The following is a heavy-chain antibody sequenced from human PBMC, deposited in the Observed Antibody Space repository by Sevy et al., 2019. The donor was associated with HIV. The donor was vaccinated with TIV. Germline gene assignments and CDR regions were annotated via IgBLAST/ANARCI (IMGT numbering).Heavy chain of an antibody. J-gene: IGHJ6*03. CDR3: ARYGGYYYYYLDV. D-gene: IGHD3-16*01. CDR1: GGSISSYY. Sequence: SETLSLTCTVSGGSISSYYWSWIRQPPGKGLEWIGYIYCSGSTNYNSSLKSRVTISVETSKNQFSLKLSSVTAAYTAVYYCARYGGYYYYYLDVWGKGTTVTVSS. V-gene: IGHV4-59*01. CDR2: IYCSGST.